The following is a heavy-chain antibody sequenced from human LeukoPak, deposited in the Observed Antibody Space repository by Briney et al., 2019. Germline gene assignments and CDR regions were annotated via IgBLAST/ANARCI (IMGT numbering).Heavy chain of an antibody. CDR2: IYSGGST. CDR1: GFTVSSNY. J-gene: IGHJ4*02. Sequence: GGSLRLSCAASGFTVSSNYMSWVRQAPGKGLEWVSVIYSGGSTYYADSVKGRFTISRDNSKNTLYLQMNSLRAEDTAVYYCAGTYFRSGSYPSYWGQGTLVTVSS. CDR3: AGTYFRSGSYPSY. D-gene: IGHD1-26*01. V-gene: IGHV3-66*01.